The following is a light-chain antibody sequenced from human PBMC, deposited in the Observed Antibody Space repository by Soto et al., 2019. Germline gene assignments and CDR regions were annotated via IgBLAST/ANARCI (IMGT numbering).Light chain of an antibody. Sequence: QSALTQPASVSGSPGQSLTISCTGTSSDVGGYNYVSWYQHHPGKAPKLMIYDVNNRPSGVSNRFFGSKSGNTASLTISGLQAEDEADYYCSSYSSSSLYVFGTATKVTAL. V-gene: IGLV2-14*03. J-gene: IGLJ1*01. CDR1: SSDVGGYNY. CDR2: DVN. CDR3: SSYSSSSLYV.